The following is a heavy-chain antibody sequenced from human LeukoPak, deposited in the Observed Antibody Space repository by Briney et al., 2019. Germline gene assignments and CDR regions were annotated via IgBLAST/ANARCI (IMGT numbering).Heavy chain of an antibody. CDR2: IRYDGSNK. CDR3: ARGGKSGYSSCDY. J-gene: IGHJ4*02. Sequence: GGSLRLSCAASGFTFSSYGMHWVRQAPGKGLEWVAFIRYDGSNKYYADSVKGRFTISRDNSKNTLYLQMNSLRAEDTAVYYCARGGKSGYSSCDYWGQGTLVTVSS. V-gene: IGHV3-30*02. CDR1: GFTFSSYG. D-gene: IGHD6-13*01.